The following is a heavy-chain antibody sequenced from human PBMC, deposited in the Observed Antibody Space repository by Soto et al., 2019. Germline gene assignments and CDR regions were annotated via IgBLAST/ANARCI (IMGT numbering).Heavy chain of an antibody. J-gene: IGHJ4*02. CDR2: ISGSGGST. D-gene: IGHD2-2*01. V-gene: IGHV3-23*01. CDR3: AKDPPRYCSSTSCYAPFDY. Sequence: GGSLRLSCAASGFTFRSYAMSWVRQAPGKGLEWVSAISGSGGSTYYADSVKGRFTISRDNSKNTLYLQMNSLRAEDTAVYYCAKDPPRYCSSTSCYAPFDYWGQGTLVTVSS. CDR1: GFTFRSYA.